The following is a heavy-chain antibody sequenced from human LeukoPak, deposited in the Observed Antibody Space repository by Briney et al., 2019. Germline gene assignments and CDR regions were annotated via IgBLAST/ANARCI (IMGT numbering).Heavy chain of an antibody. CDR1: GFTFSRNL. CDR3: ASERPSSSWYDY. D-gene: IGHD6-13*01. V-gene: IGHV3-7*01. J-gene: IGHJ4*02. Sequence: GGSLRLSCAASGFTFSRNLMTWVRQAPGKGLERVANIYQDGSEKYYVDSVRGRFTISRDNAKNTLYLQMNSLRAEDTAVYFCASERPSSSWYDYWGQGTLVTVSS. CDR2: IYQDGSEK.